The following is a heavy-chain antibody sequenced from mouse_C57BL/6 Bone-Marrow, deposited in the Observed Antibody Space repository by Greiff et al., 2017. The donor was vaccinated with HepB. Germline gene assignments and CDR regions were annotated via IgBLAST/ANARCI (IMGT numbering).Heavy chain of an antibody. CDR1: GFTFSDYG. CDR2: ISNLAYSI. V-gene: IGHV5-15*01. Sequence: EVQLVESGGGLVQPGGSLKLSCAASGFTFSDYGMAWVRQAPRKGPEWVAFISNLAYSIYYADTVTGRFTISRENAKNTLYLEMSSLRSEDTAMYYCARGHYGSFFDYWGQGTTLTVSS. J-gene: IGHJ2*01. D-gene: IGHD1-1*01. CDR3: ARGHYGSFFDY.